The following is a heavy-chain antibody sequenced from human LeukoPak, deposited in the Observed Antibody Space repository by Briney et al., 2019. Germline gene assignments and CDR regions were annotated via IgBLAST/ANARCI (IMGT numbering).Heavy chain of an antibody. D-gene: IGHD3-16*01. J-gene: IGHJ6*03. V-gene: IGHV4-38-2*02. CDR3: ASSRGDYVSGYYYYYYMDV. CDR2: IYHSGST. CDR1: GYSISSGYY. Sequence: SETLSLTCTVSGYSISSGYYWGWIRPPPGKGLEWIGSIYHSGSTYYNPSLKSRVTISVDTSKNQFSLKLSSVTAADTAVYYCASSRGDYVSGYYYYYYMDVWGKGTTVTVSS.